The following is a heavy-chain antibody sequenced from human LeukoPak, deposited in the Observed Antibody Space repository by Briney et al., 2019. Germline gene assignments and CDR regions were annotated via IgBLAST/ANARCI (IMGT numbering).Heavy chain of an antibody. CDR1: GFTFDDYG. Sequence: GGSLRLSCAASGFTFDDYGMSWVRQAPGKGLEWVSGINWNGGSTGYADSVKGRFTISRDNAKNSLYLQMNSPRAEDTALYYCAREWTNGDYSYAFDIWGQGTMVTVSS. J-gene: IGHJ3*02. V-gene: IGHV3-20*04. CDR3: AREWTNGDYSYAFDI. CDR2: INWNGGST. D-gene: IGHD4-17*01.